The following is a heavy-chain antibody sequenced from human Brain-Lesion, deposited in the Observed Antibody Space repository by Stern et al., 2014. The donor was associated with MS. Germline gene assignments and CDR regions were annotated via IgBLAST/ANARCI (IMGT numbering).Heavy chain of an antibody. V-gene: IGHV1-45*02. CDR3: AEGGSYGFVY. Sequence: QMQLVQSGAEVKKTGSSVKVSCQASGNTFTNRYLHWVRQAPGHALEWLGWITPFTGNTNYPQKFQDRVTITMDRSMSTAYMDLSSLRSDDTAIYFCAEGGSYGFVYWGQGTLVTVSS. CDR1: GNTFTNRY. CDR2: ITPFTGNT. D-gene: IGHD4-17*01. J-gene: IGHJ4*02.